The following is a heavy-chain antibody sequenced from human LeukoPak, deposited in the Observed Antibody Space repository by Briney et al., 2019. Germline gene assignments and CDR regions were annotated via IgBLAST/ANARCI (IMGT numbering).Heavy chain of an antibody. V-gene: IGHV4-59*01. J-gene: IGHJ5*02. Sequence: SGILSLTCTVSGGSISSYDWSWIRQPPGKGLEWIGYIYYSGSTNYNPSLKSRVTISVDTSKNQFSLKLSSVTAADTAVYYCARDEKQGFDPWGQGTLVTVSS. CDR3: ARDEKQGFDP. CDR2: IYYSGST. CDR1: GGSISSYD.